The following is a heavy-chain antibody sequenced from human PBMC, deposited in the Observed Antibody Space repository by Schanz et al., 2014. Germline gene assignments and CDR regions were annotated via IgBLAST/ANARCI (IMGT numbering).Heavy chain of an antibody. CDR3: AREADSVFGVGIMQRFDY. D-gene: IGHD3-3*01. J-gene: IGHJ4*01. V-gene: IGHV3-66*03. Sequence: EVQLVESGGGLIQPGGSLRLSCAVSGFTVNTNYMSWVRQAPGKGLEWISSMYINSGSTQYADSVKGRFTISRDNSKNTFYLQMRRLRNEATAAYFCAREADSVFGVGIMQRFDYWGHGTQVVVSS. CDR1: GFTVNTNY. CDR2: MYINSGST.